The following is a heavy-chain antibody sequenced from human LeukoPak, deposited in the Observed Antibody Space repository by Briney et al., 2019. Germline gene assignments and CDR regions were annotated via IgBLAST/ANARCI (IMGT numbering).Heavy chain of an antibody. CDR1: GGSISSYY. CDR3: ARARFTYSSSSGEFDY. J-gene: IGHJ4*02. V-gene: IGHV4-59*12. D-gene: IGHD6-6*01. CDR2: IYYSGST. Sequence: SETLSLTCTVSGGSISSYYWSWIRQPPGKGLEWIGYIYYSGSTNYNPSLKSRVTMSVDTSKNQFSLKLSSVTAADTAVYYCARARFTYSSSSGEFDYWGQGTLVTVSS.